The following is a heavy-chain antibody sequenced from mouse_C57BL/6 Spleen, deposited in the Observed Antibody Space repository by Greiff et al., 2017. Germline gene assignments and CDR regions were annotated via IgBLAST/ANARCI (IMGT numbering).Heavy chain of an antibody. CDR1: GYSITSGYY. CDR2: IRYDGSN. V-gene: IGHV3-6*01. J-gene: IGHJ2*01. CDR3: AREGKLLCCDY. Sequence: EVQLQQSGPGLVKPSQSLSLTCSVTGYSITSGYYWNWIRQFPGNKLEWMGYIRYDGSNNYNPSLKNRISLTRDTSENQFVLKLNSVTTEDTATYCCAREGKLLCCDYGGQGTTLTVSS. D-gene: IGHD1-1*02.